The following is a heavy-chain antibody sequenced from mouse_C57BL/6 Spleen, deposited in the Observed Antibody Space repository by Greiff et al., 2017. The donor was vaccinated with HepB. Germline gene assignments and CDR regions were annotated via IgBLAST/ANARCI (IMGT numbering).Heavy chain of an antibody. J-gene: IGHJ1*03. CDR3: ASSGYDGYSYWYFDV. CDR1: GYTFTEYT. D-gene: IGHD2-3*01. CDR2: INPSSGYT. Sequence: QVQLKESGAELVKPGASVKLSCKASGYTFTEYTIHWVKQRPGQGLEWIGYINPSSGYTKYNQKFKDKATLTADKSSSTAYMQLSSLTYEDSAVYYCASSGYDGYSYWYFDVWGTGTTVTVSS. V-gene: IGHV1-7*01.